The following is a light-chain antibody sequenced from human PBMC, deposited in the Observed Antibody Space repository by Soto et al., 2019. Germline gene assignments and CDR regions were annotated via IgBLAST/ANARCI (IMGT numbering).Light chain of an antibody. J-gene: IGKJ2*01. CDR2: DAS. Sequence: EIVMTQSPATLSVSPGERATLSCRASQSVNSNLAWYQHKPGQAPRLLIYDASTRATGIPARFSGSGSGTEFTLIISSLQSEDFAVYYCQQYNNWPPLPFGQGSKLEIK. V-gene: IGKV3-15*01. CDR1: QSVNSN. CDR3: QQYNNWPPLP.